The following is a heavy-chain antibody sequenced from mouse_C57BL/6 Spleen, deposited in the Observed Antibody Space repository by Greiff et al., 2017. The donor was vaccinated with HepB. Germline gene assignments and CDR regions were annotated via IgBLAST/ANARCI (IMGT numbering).Heavy chain of an antibody. D-gene: IGHD2-3*01. V-gene: IGHV14-4*01. CDR3: TILWRLLRDY. CDR1: GFNIKDDY. CDR2: IDPENGDT. Sequence: EVQLKESGAELVRPGASVKLSCTASGFNIKDDYMHWVKQRPEQGLEWIGWIDPENGDTEYASKFQGKATITADTSSNTAYLQLSSLTSEDTAVYYCTILWRLLRDYWGQGTTLTVSS. J-gene: IGHJ2*01.